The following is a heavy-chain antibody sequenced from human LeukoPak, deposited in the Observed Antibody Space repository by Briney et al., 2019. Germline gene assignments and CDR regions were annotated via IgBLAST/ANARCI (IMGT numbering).Heavy chain of an antibody. J-gene: IGHJ4*02. Sequence: PGGSLRLSCAASGFTFSSYAMSWVRQAPGKGLEWVSAISGSGGSTYYADSVKGRFTISRDNSKNTPYLQMNSLRAEDTAVYYCAKDSPRTVAGTTDYWGQGTLVTVSS. CDR1: GFTFSSYA. V-gene: IGHV3-23*01. D-gene: IGHD6-19*01. CDR2: ISGSGGST. CDR3: AKDSPRTVAGTTDY.